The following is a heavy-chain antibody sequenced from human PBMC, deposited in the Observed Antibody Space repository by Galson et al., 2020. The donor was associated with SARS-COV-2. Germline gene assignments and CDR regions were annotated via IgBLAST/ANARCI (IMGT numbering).Heavy chain of an antibody. CDR1: GFSLSTSGVG. CDR2: IYWDDVK. Sequence: SGPTLVKPTQTLTLTCTFSGFSLSTSGVGVGWIRQPPGKALEWLALIYWDDVKRYSPSLKSRLTITKDTSKNQVVLTITNMDPVDTATYYCADRSSGGTRVYFDYWGQGTLVTVSS. D-gene: IGHD6-19*01. J-gene: IGHJ4*02. V-gene: IGHV2-5*02. CDR3: ADRSSGGTRVYFDY.